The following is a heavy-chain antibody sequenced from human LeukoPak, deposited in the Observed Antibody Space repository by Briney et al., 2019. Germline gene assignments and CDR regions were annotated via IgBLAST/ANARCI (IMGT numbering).Heavy chain of an antibody. J-gene: IGHJ3*02. D-gene: IGHD3-22*01. CDR3: ASSSYYYDSSGYRFDI. CDR2: IIPIFGTA. V-gene: IGHV1-69*06. CDR1: GGTFSSYA. Sequence: GASVKVSCKASGGTFSSYAISWVRQAPGQGLEWMGGIIPIFGTANYAQKFQGRVTITADKSTSTAYMELSSLRSEDTAVYYCASSSYYYDSSGYRFDIWGQGTMVTVSS.